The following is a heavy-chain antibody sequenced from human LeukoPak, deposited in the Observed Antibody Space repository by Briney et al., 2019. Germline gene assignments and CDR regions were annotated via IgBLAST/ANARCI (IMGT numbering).Heavy chain of an antibody. D-gene: IGHD1-14*01. CDR2: INPNSGGT. Sequence: ASVKVSCKASGYTFTGYYMHWVRQAPGQGLEWMGWINPNSGGTNYAQKFQGRVTMTRDTSISTAYMELSRLRSDDTAVYYCARGRPRHPEEIDYWGQGTLVIVSS. V-gene: IGHV1-2*02. J-gene: IGHJ4*02. CDR1: GYTFTGYY. CDR3: ARGRPRHPEEIDY.